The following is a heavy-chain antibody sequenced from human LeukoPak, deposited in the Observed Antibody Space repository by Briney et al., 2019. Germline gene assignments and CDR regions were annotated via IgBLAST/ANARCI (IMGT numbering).Heavy chain of an antibody. J-gene: IGHJ5*02. CDR3: AKDYWEWSSVS. D-gene: IGHD3-3*01. CDR1: GFTFSSDA. Sequence: PGGSLRLSCVASGFTFSSDALSWVRQPPGKGLEWVSVISGSGASTYYADSVKGRFTISRDSSKNTLYLQMNSLRAEDTAAYYCAKDYWEWSSVSWGQGTLVTVSS. CDR2: ISGSGAST. V-gene: IGHV3-23*01.